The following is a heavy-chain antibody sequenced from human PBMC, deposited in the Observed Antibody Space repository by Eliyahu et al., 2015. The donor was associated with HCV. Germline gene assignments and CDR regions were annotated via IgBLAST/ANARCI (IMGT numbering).Heavy chain of an antibody. CDR1: GFTFGDYA. D-gene: IGHD6-13*01. CDR3: TRSIAAAGTNPFDY. J-gene: IGHJ4*02. CDR2: IRSKAYGGTT. Sequence: EVQLVXSGGGLVKPGRSLRLSCTXSGFTFGDYAMSWFRQAPGKGLEWVGFIRSKAYGGTTEYAASVKGRFTISRDDSKSIAYLQMNSLKTEDTAVYYCTRSIAAAGTNPFDYWGQGTLVTVSS. V-gene: IGHV3-49*05.